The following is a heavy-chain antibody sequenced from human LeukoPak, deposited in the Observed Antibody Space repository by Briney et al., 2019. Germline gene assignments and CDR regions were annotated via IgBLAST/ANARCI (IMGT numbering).Heavy chain of an antibody. CDR1: GGSISSRSYY. J-gene: IGHJ4*02. V-gene: IGHV4-39*07. D-gene: IGHD6-13*01. Sequence: SESLSLTCTVSGGSISSRSYYWGWIRQPPGKGLEWIGIIYYSGSTYSNPSLRSRVTISVDTSKNQFSLKLSSVTAADTAVYYCAVAGYSSSWYGSFDYWGQGTLVTVSS. CDR2: IYYSGST. CDR3: AVAGYSSSWYGSFDY.